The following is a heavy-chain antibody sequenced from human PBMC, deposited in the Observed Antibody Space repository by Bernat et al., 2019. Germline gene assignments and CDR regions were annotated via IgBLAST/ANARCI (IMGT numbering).Heavy chain of an antibody. D-gene: IGHD3-22*01. CDR1: GFTFSSYA. J-gene: IGHJ4*02. CDR3: ARGADMIVVVAQFDY. V-gene: IGHV3-64*01. CDR2: ISSNGGST. Sequence: EVQLVESGGGLVQPGGSLRLSCAASGFTFSSYAMHWVRQAPGKGLEYVSAISSNGGSTYYANSVKGRFTISRDNSKNTLYLQMGSLRAEDMAVYYCARGADMIVVVAQFDYWGQGTLVTVSS.